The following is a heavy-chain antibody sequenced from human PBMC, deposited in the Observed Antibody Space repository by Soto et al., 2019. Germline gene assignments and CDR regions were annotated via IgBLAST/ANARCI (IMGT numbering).Heavy chain of an antibody. CDR1: GFTFSSYW. D-gene: IGHD1-26*01. J-gene: IGHJ4*02. V-gene: IGHV3-74*01. CDR2: INSDGSST. Sequence: EVQLVESGGGLVQPGGSLRLSCAASGFTFSSYWMHWVRQAPGKGPVWVSRINSDGSSTSYADSVKGRFIISRDNAENTLYLQMNSLRAEDTAVYYCARTLGATTNYWGQGTLVTVSS. CDR3: ARTLGATTNY.